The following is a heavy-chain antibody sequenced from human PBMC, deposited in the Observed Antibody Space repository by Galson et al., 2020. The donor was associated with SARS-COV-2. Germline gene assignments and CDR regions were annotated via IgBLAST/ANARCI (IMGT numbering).Heavy chain of an antibody. CDR3: ATFFAYCGGDCFYYFDY. CDR2: FDPEDGET. D-gene: IGHD2-21*01. J-gene: IGHJ4*02. V-gene: IGHV1-24*01. Sequence: ASVKVSCKVSGYTLTELSMHWVRQAPGKGLEWMGGFDPEDGETIYAQKFQGRVTMTEDTSTDTAYMELSSLRSEDTAVYYCATFFAYCGGDCFYYFDYWGQGTLVTVSS. CDR1: GYTLTELS.